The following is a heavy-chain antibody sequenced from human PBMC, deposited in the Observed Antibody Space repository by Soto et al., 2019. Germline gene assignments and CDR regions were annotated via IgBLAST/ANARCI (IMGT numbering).Heavy chain of an antibody. V-gene: IGHV3-30*18. CDR1: GFTFSSYG. CDR2: ISYDGSNK. J-gene: IGHJ4*02. D-gene: IGHD3-3*01. Sequence: PGGSLRLSCAASGFTFSSYGMHWVRQAPGKGLEWVAVISYDGSNKYYADSVKGRFTISRDNSKNTLYLQMNSLRAEDTAVYYCAKHITIFGVVPPLYFDYWGQGTLVTVSS. CDR3: AKHITIFGVVPPLYFDY.